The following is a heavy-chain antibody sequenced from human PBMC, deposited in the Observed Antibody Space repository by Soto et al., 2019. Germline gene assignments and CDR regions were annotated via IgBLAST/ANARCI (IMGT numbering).Heavy chain of an antibody. CDR3: ARSPGRGWYYYYYMDV. J-gene: IGHJ6*03. D-gene: IGHD6-19*01. CDR2: IYPGDSDT. CDR1: GYSLTSYW. Sequence: GESLKISCKGSGYSLTSYWIGWVRQMTGKGLEWMGIIYPGDSDTRYSPSFQGQVTISADKSISTAYLQWSSLKASATAMYYCARSPGRGWYYYYYMDVWGKGTTVTVSS. V-gene: IGHV5-51*01.